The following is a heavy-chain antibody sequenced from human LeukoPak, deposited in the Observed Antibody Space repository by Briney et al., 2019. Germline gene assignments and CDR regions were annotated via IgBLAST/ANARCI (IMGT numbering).Heavy chain of an antibody. Sequence: GGSLRLSCAASGFTFSSYAVHWVRQAPGKGLEWVAVISYDGSNKYYADSVKGRFTISRDNSKNTLYLQMNSLRAEDTAVYYCARGVVPFDYWGQGTLVTVSS. V-gene: IGHV3-30*04. J-gene: IGHJ4*02. CDR3: ARGVVPFDY. CDR2: ISYDGSNK. D-gene: IGHD3-3*01. CDR1: GFTFSSYA.